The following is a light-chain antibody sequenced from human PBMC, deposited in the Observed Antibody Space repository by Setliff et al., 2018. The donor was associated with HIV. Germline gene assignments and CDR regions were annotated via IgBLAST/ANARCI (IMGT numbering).Light chain of an antibody. Sequence: VVTQEPSLTVSPGGTVTLTCGSSTGAVTSGHYPYWFQQKPGQAPRTLIYDTRNKHSWTPARFSGSLLGGKAALTLSGAQPADEAEYYCLLSYYGTRVFGGGTKVTAL. CDR2: DTR. CDR3: LLSYYGTRV. CDR1: TGAVTSGHY. V-gene: IGLV7-46*01. J-gene: IGLJ3*02.